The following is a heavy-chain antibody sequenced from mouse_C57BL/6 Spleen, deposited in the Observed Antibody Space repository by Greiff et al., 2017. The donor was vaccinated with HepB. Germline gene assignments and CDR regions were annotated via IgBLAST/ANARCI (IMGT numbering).Heavy chain of an antibody. CDR2: IYSRSGNT. D-gene: IGHD1-2*01. CDR3: ASSDTTAYFDY. Sequence: VQLQQSGAELARPGASVKLSCKASGYTFTSYGISWVKQRTGQGLEWIGEIYSRSGNTYYNEKFKGKVTLTADKSSSTPYMELRSLKSEDTAVYFCASSDTTAYFDYWGQGTTLTVSS. V-gene: IGHV1-81*01. J-gene: IGHJ2*01. CDR1: GYTFTSYG.